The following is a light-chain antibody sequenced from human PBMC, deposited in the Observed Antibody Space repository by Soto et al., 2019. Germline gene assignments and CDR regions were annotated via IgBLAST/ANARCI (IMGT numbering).Light chain of an antibody. CDR3: QQYGSSPPWT. V-gene: IGKV3-20*01. J-gene: IGKJ1*01. CDR2: GAS. CDR1: QSVSSSY. Sequence: VLTQSAGTLSLSPGERATLSCRASQSVSSSYLAWYQQKPGQAPRLLIYGASSRATGIPDRFSGSGSGTDFTLTISRLEPEDFAVYYCQQYGSSPPWTFGQGTK.